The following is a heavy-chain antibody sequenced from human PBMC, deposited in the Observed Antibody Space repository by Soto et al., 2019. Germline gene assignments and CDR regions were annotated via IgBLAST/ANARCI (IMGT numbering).Heavy chain of an antibody. D-gene: IGHD2-15*01. CDR3: ARDVGTSGNLFDY. V-gene: IGHV4-59*12. Sequence: SETLSLTCTVSGGSINNYYWSWIRQPPGKGLEWIGYIYYSGSTYYNPSLKSRVTISVDTSKNQFSLKLSSVTAADTAVYYCARDVGTSGNLFDYWGQGTLVTVSS. CDR2: IYYSGST. J-gene: IGHJ4*02. CDR1: GGSINNYY.